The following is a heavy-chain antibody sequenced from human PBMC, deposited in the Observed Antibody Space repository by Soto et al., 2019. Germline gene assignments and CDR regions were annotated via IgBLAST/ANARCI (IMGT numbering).Heavy chain of an antibody. CDR3: ARVSGYVSAFDI. CDR1: GGSISRGGYY. CDR2: IYYSGST. V-gene: IGHV4-31*03. Sequence: SETLSLTCTVSGGSISRGGYYWSWIRQHPGKGLEWIGYIYYSGSTHYNPSLKSRFTISVDTSKNQFSLEVSSVTAADTAVYYCARVSGYVSAFDIWGQGTKVTVS. J-gene: IGHJ3*02. D-gene: IGHD5-12*01.